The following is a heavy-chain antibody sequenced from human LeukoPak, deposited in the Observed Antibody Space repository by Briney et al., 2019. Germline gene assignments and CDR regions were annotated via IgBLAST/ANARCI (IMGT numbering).Heavy chain of an antibody. D-gene: IGHD2-15*01. Sequence: SETLSLTCTVSGYSISSGYYWGWIRQPPGKGLEWIGSIYHSGSTYYNPSLKSRVTISVDTSKNQFSLKLSSVTAADTAVYYCARDYCSGGSCYSKGFDYWGQGTLVTVSS. CDR3: ARDYCSGGSCYSKGFDY. V-gene: IGHV4-38-2*02. J-gene: IGHJ4*02. CDR2: IYHSGST. CDR1: GYSISSGYY.